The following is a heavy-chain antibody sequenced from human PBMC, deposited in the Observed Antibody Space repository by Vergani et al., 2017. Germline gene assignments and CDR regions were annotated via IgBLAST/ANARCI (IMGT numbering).Heavy chain of an antibody. D-gene: IGHD2-21*02. V-gene: IGHV1-69*08. CDR3: ARDPLGYGGDPEDYYYGMYV. CDR1: GATFRSNT. Sequence: QVQLVQSGAEVKKPGSSVKVSCKASGATFRSNTISWVRQVPGQGLEWMGRIIPVLGKKKYAQDFQGRLTITADTSTSTAYMELTSLRSQDTAVYYCARDPLGYGGDPEDYYYGMYVWAQGTTVTVSS. CDR2: IIPVLGKK. J-gene: IGHJ6*02.